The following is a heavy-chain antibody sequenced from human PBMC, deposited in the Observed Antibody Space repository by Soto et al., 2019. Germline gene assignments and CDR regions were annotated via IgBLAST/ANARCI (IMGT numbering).Heavy chain of an antibody. V-gene: IGHV1-18*01. CDR1: GYTFTNYG. D-gene: IGHD3-10*01. J-gene: IGHJ5*02. CDR2: INVYNGNT. CDR3: ARGVGSGSYYNQYNWFDP. Sequence: ASVKVSCKASGYTFTNYGISWVRQAPGQGLERMGWINVYNGNTKYAQKDQGRVTMTTDTSTSTAYMELRSLRSDDTAVYYCARGVGSGSYYNQYNWFDPWGQGTLVTVSS.